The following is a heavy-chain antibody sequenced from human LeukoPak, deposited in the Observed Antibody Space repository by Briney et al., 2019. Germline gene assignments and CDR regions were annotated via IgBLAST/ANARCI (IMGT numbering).Heavy chain of an antibody. V-gene: IGHV1-46*01. J-gene: IGHJ5*02. D-gene: IGHD3-22*01. Sequence: ASVKVSCKASGYTFTSYYMHWVRQAPGQGLEWMGIINPSGGSTSYAQKFQGRVTMTRDMSTSTVYMELSSLRSEDTAVYYCARAGKVNYYDSSARSTSPFFGPWGQGTLVTVSS. CDR3: ARAGKVNYYDSSARSTSPFFGP. CDR1: GYTFTSYY. CDR2: INPSGGST.